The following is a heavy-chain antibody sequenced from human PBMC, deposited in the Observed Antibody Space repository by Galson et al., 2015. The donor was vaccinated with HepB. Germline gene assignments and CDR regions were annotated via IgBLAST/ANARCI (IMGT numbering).Heavy chain of an antibody. D-gene: IGHD1-7*01. CDR3: ARDSRLELRLNNYFSYGMDV. V-gene: IGHV1-18*01. Sequence: SVKVSCKASGYSFSNYGLRWIRQAPGPGLEWLGWFSGYDGSTNYAQKFQGRVTMTADASTGTAYLELRNLRSDDTAVYYCARDSRLELRLNNYFSYGMDVWGQGSAVTVSS. J-gene: IGHJ6*02. CDR1: GYSFSNYG. CDR2: FSGYDGST.